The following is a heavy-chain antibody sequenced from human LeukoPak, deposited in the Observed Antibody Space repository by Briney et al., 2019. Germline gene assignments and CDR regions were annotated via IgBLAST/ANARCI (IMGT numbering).Heavy chain of an antibody. Sequence: ASVKVSCKASGYTFTGYYMHWVRQAPGQGLEWMGWINPNSGGTNYAQKFQGRVTMTRDTSISTAYMELSRLRSDDTAVYYCARDFWSGSFSQSNWFDPWGQGTLVTVSS. V-gene: IGHV1-2*02. D-gene: IGHD3-3*01. CDR3: ARDFWSGSFSQSNWFDP. CDR1: GYTFTGYY. CDR2: INPNSGGT. J-gene: IGHJ5*02.